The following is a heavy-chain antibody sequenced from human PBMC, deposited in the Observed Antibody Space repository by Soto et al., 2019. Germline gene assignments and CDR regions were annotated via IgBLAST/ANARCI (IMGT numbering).Heavy chain of an antibody. CDR2: ISDSGVNT. Sequence: GGSLRLSCTASGFTFSNYAMSWVRQAPGMGLGWVSTISDSGVNTFFGDSMKDRFTISRDNSKSTVYLQLNTVRAEDTAIYYCAGAIGADFFDYWGQGTLVTVSS. J-gene: IGHJ4*02. CDR3: AGAIGADFFDY. CDR1: GFTFSNYA. V-gene: IGHV3-23*01. D-gene: IGHD6-25*01.